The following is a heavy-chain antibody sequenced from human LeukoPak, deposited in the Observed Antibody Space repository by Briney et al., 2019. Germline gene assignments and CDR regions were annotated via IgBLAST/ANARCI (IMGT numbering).Heavy chain of an antibody. D-gene: IGHD3-16*01. Sequence: PGGSLRLSCAASGFTFSTYGMSWVRQAPGKGLEWVSSIRDSGDSTYYADSVKGRFTISRDNSKNTLYLQMNSLRAEDTAAYYCAKVLRGMVNFVRSFDYWGQGTLVTVSS. CDR1: GFTFSTYG. CDR2: IRDSGDST. J-gene: IGHJ4*02. V-gene: IGHV3-23*01. CDR3: AKVLRGMVNFVRSFDY.